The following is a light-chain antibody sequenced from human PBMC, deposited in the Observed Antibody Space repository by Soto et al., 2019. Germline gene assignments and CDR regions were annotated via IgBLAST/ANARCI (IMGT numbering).Light chain of an antibody. CDR2: ATS. V-gene: IGKV3-20*01. Sequence: EIVLTQSPGTLSLSPGERATLSCRASQSVSRSYLAWYQQNPGQPPSLLIYATSSRATGITDRFSGSGSGTDFTLTISRLEPEDFAVYYCQQYGSSPYTFGQGTKLEIK. CDR3: QQYGSSPYT. CDR1: QSVSRSY. J-gene: IGKJ2*01.